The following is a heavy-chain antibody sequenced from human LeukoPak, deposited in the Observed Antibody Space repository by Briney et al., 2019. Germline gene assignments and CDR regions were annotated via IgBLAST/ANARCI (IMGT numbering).Heavy chain of an antibody. CDR2: ISDTGMTI. CDR3: VTDLNWNYGDPPY. J-gene: IGHJ4*02. V-gene: IGHV3-11*04. D-gene: IGHD1-7*01. CDR1: GFPINAYY. Sequence: GGSLSLSFEASGFPINAYYLNWIRQAPGKGLEWVSYISDTGMTIKYADSVKGRFTISKDTAKNSFYLQMDSLRDEDTAVYYCVTDLNWNYGDPPYWGQGALVAVST.